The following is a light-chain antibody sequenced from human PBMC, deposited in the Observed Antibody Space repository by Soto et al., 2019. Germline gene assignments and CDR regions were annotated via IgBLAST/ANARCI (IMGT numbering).Light chain of an antibody. CDR3: HQYGSSPAT. Sequence: EVVMTQSPATLSVSPGERVTLSCRASQSVRSNLAWYQQKPGQAPRLLIYGASSRATGIPDRFSGSGSGTDFTLTISRLEPEDFAVYYCHQYGSSPATFGQGTKVDIK. J-gene: IGKJ1*01. CDR1: QSVRSN. V-gene: IGKV3-20*01. CDR2: GAS.